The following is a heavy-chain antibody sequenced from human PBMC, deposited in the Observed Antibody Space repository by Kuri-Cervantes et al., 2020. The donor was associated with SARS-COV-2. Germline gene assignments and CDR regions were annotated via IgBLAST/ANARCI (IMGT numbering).Heavy chain of an antibody. CDR3: ARLGGYRSGYNWFDP. CDR1: GGSFSGYK. J-gene: IGHJ5*02. Sequence: GSLRLSCAVYGGSFSGYKWNWIRQSPGKRLEWIGEVNHNGGANYNPSLRSRVTISVDPSKAQFSLNLISVTAADTAVYYCARLGGYRSGYNWFDPWGQGTLVTVSS. D-gene: IGHD5-18*01. V-gene: IGHV4-34*01. CDR2: VNHNGGA.